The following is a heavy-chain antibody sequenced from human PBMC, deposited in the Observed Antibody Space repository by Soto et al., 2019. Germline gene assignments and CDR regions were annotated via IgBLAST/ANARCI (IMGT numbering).Heavy chain of an antibody. V-gene: IGHV4-39*01. CDR3: ARFVLLGSGSWVYFGS. Sequence: QLQLQESGPGLVKPSETLSLTCTVSGGSISRGTYYWGWVRQSPGKVLEWLGSINYSGKNYYNPIHKGRVAISVDTSKSQFSLKLTSVTAADTFVYYCARFVLLGSGSWVYFGSWGQGSLVTVSS. CDR1: GGSISRGTYY. CDR2: INYSGKN. D-gene: IGHD3-10*01. J-gene: IGHJ4*02.